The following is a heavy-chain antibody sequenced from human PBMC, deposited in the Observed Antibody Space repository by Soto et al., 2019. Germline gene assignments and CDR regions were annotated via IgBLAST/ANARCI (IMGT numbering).Heavy chain of an antibody. Sequence: GGSLRLSCAASGFTVSSNYMSWVRQAPGKGLEWVSVIYSGGSTYYADSVKGRFTISRDNSKNTLYPQMNSLRAEDTAVYYCARERPRGYGMDVWGQGTTVTVSS. CDR2: IYSGGST. CDR3: ARERPRGYGMDV. J-gene: IGHJ6*02. CDR1: GFTVSSNY. V-gene: IGHV3-53*01.